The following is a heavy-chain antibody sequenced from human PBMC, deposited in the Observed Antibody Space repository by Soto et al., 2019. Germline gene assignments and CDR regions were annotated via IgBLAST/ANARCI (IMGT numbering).Heavy chain of an antibody. J-gene: IGHJ6*02. Sequence: EVQLVESGGGLVQPGGSLRLSCAASGFTFSSYSMNWVRQAPGKGLEWVSYISSSSSTIYYADSVKGRFTISRDNAKNSLYLQMNRLRDEDTAVYYCARTTVREGNYYYGMDVWGQGTTVTVSS. CDR2: ISSSSSTI. D-gene: IGHD1-1*01. CDR3: ARTTVREGNYYYGMDV. V-gene: IGHV3-48*02. CDR1: GFTFSSYS.